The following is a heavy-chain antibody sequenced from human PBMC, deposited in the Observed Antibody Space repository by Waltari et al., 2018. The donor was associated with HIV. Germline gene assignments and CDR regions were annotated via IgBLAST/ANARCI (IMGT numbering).Heavy chain of an antibody. Sequence: QVTLKESGPVLVKPTETLTLTCTVSGFSLSNARMGVSWIRQPPGKALEWLAHILSNDEKSYSTSLKSRLTISKDTSKSQVVLTMTNMDPVDTATYYCARILSYGSGSYYDDQRLAFDYWGQGTLVTVSS. CDR1: GFSLSNARMG. D-gene: IGHD3-10*01. V-gene: IGHV2-26*01. J-gene: IGHJ4*02. CDR2: ILSNDEK. CDR3: ARILSYGSGSYYDDQRLAFDY.